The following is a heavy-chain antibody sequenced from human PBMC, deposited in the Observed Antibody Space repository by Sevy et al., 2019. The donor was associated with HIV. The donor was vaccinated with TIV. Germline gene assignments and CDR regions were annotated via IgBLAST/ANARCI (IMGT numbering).Heavy chain of an antibody. J-gene: IGHJ6*02. CDR3: AREKRQDYYYYGMDV. V-gene: IGHV3-11*01. CDR1: GFTSSDYY. CDR2: ISGSGSTI. Sequence: GGSLRLSCVGFGFTSSDYYMSWIRQAPGKGLEWVSYISGSGSTIDYAYSVKGRFTISRDNAKNSLYLKMNSLRAEDTAVYYCAREKRQDYYYYGMDVWGQGTTVTVSS. D-gene: IGHD1-1*01.